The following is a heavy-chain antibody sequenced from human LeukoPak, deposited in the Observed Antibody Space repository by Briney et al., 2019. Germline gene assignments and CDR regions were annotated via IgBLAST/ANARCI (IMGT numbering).Heavy chain of an antibody. D-gene: IGHD6-13*01. Sequence: GGSLRLSCAASGFTFSSYGMSWVRQAPGKGLEWVSAISGSGGSTYYADSVKGRFTISRDNSKNTLYLQMNSLRAEDTAVYYCAKDPLPGQQLVGYFDYWGQGTLVTVSS. CDR1: GFTFSSYG. CDR2: ISGSGGST. CDR3: AKDPLPGQQLVGYFDY. V-gene: IGHV3-23*01. J-gene: IGHJ4*02.